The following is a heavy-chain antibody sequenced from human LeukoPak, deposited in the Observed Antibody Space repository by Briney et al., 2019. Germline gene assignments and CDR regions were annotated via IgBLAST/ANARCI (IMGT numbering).Heavy chain of an antibody. Sequence: GPVKVSCKTSGYTFTAYYLYWLRQAPGQGLECMGWIYHNSGATGYAQNFQGRVTMTRDTSVSTIYMELSRLRSDDTAVYYCARDGVSTTPDFDYWGQGTLVTVSS. CDR2: IYHNSGAT. V-gene: IGHV1-2*02. D-gene: IGHD2-8*01. CDR3: ARDGVSTTPDFDY. J-gene: IGHJ4*02. CDR1: GYTFTAYY.